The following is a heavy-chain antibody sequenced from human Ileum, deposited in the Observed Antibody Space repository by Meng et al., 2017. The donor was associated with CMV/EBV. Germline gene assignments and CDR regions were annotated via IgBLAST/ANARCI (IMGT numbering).Heavy chain of an antibody. D-gene: IGHD6-13*01. CDR2: IHSDGRT. CDR3: ARLQQQNWAFGMDV. J-gene: IGHJ6*01. V-gene: IGHV3-53*01. Sequence: GGSLRLSCAASGFTVSSNYLSWVRQAPGKGLEWVSLIHSDGRTYHADSVKGRFIISRDNSKNTVYLQMNNLRADDTAVYYCARLQQQNWAFGMDVWGKGPRSPSPQ. CDR1: GFTVSSNY.